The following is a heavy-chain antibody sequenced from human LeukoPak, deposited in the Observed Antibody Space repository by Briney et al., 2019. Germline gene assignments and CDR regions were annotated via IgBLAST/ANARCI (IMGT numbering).Heavy chain of an antibody. Sequence: ESGPTLVKPTQTLTLTCTFSGFSLTITGVGVGWIRQPPGKALEWLALIYWDDDKRYSPSLKSRLTITKDTSKNQVVLTMTNMDPVDTATYYCAHRGGYDSSAPEGDYFDYWGQGTLVTVSS. J-gene: IGHJ4*02. D-gene: IGHD3-22*01. CDR1: GFSLTITGVG. CDR2: IYWDDDK. CDR3: AHRGGYDSSAPEGDYFDY. V-gene: IGHV2-5*02.